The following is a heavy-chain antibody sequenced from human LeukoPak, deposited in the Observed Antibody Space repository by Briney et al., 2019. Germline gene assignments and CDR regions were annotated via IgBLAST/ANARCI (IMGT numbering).Heavy chain of an antibody. D-gene: IGHD4-17*01. J-gene: IGHJ4*02. Sequence: PGGSLTLSCAASGFTFSGSAMHWVRQASGKGLEWVGRIRSKANSYATAYAASVKGRFTISRGDSKNTAYLQMNSLKTEDTAVYYCTLYGDYEAYWGQGTLVTVSS. V-gene: IGHV3-73*01. CDR3: TLYGDYEAY. CDR2: IRSKANSYAT. CDR1: GFTFSGSA.